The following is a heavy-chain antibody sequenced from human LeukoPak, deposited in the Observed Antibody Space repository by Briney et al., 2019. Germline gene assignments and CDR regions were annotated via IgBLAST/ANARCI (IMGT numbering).Heavy chain of an antibody. CDR2: IRSKAYGGTP. J-gene: IGHJ4*02. CDR1: GFTFGDYS. CDR3: TRDQTPYY. Sequence: GGSLRLSCTASGFTFGDYSMNWVRQAPGKGLEWVGFIRSKAYGGTPEYAASVKGRFTISRDDSEGVAYLQMNSLKTEDTAVYYCTRDQTPYYWGQGTLVTVSS. V-gene: IGHV3-49*04.